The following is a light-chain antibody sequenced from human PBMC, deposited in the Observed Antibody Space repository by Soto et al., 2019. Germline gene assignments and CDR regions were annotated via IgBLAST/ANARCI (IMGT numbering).Light chain of an antibody. CDR1: QSISSN. Sequence: PGEAATLYNRASQSISSNLVWYQQKAGQAPKLLIYGASTRATGIPARFSGSGSGTAFNLGLRSLQSEEFAVYFWAQYDNWGKLGRGTKVDIK. CDR3: AQYDNWGK. J-gene: IGKJ1*01. V-gene: IGKV3-15*01. CDR2: GAS.